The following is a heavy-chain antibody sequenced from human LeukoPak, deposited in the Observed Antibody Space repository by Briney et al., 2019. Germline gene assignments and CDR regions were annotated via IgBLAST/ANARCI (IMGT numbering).Heavy chain of an antibody. J-gene: IGHJ4*02. CDR1: GFTFSSYN. Sequence: GGSLRLSCAASGFTFSSYNMNWVRQAPGKGLDWVSFISSSGSSITYADSVKGRFTISRDNVKNSLYLQMNSLRAEDTAVYYCARRKANSDGELDYWGQGTLVTVSS. V-gene: IGHV3-48*01. D-gene: IGHD1-26*01. CDR3: ARRKANSDGELDY. CDR2: ISSSGSSI.